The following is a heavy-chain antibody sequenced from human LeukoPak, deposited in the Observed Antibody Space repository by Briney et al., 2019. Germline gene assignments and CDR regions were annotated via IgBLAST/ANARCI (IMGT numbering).Heavy chain of an antibody. CDR3: ASGSSLVWFDP. CDR2: IYHSGST. D-gene: IGHD6-13*01. J-gene: IGHJ5*02. Sequence: SETLSLTCAVSGYSISGGYYWGWIRQPPGKGLEWIGSIYHSGSTYYNPSLKSRVTISVDTSKNQFSLKLSSVTAADTAVYYCASGSSLVWFDPWGQGTLVTVSS. V-gene: IGHV4-38-2*01. CDR1: GYSISGGYY.